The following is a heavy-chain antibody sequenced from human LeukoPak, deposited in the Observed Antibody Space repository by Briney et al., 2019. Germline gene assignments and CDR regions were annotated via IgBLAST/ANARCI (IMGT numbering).Heavy chain of an antibody. D-gene: IGHD6-6*01. V-gene: IGHV3-74*01. J-gene: IGHJ4*02. CDR2: INGDGSIT. CDR1: GFTFSSRS. Sequence: PGGPLRLSCAASGFTFSSRSMHWVRQGPGKGLVWVSPINGDGSITTYADSVKGRFTIYRDNAKNTVYMEMNSLRAEDTALYFCAREQPVESAVDYWGQGTLVTVSS. CDR3: AREQPVESAVDY.